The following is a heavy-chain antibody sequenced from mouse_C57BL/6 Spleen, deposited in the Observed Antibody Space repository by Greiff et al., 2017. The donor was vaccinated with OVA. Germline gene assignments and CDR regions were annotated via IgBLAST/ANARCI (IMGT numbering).Heavy chain of an antibody. D-gene: IGHD2-4*01. CDR2: IYPGDGDT. V-gene: IGHV1-82*01. CDR3: ARESTMITTTRVDY. CDR1: GYAFSSSW. J-gene: IGHJ2*01. Sequence: QVQLQQSGPELVKPGASVKISCKASGYAFSSSWMNWVKQRPGKGLEWIGRIYPGDGDTNYNGKFKGKATLTADKSSSTAYMQLSSLTSEDSAVYFGARESTMITTTRVDYWGQGTTLTVSS.